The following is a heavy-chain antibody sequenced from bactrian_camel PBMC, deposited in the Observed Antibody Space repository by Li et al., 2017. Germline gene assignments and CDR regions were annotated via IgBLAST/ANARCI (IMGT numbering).Heavy chain of an antibody. CDR3: TTDEQVCVAVVVGVDLPDGGV. D-gene: IGHD2*01. CDR1: GYILSSMC. V-gene: IGHV3S53*01. CDR2: IYSGGAD. Sequence: VQLVESGGGSVQAGGSLRLSCVASGYILSSMCLGWFRQAPGKKREGVAVIYSGGADYYADSVKGRFTISQDNSMRTAFLQMDNLRPNDTAIYYCTTDEQVCVAVVVGVDLPDGGVWGRGTQVTVS. J-gene: IGHJ4*01.